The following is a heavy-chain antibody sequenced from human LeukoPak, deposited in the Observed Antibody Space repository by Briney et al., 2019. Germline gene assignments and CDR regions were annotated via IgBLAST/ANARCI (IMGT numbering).Heavy chain of an antibody. J-gene: IGHJ3*02. Sequence: GGSLRLSCAASGSTFSSYSMNWVRQAPGKGLEWVSSISSSSSYIYYADSVKGRFTISRDNAKNSLYLQMNSLRAEDTAMYYCARGATTYAFDIWGQGTMVTVSS. V-gene: IGHV3-21*01. CDR3: ARGATTYAFDI. CDR2: ISSSSSYI. CDR1: GSTFSSYS. D-gene: IGHD4-17*01.